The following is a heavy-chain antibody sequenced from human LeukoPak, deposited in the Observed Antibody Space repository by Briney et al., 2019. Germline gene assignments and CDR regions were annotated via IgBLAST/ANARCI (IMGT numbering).Heavy chain of an antibody. CDR3: ARRGSGRNYHHYYYYMDV. Sequence: SETLSLTCSVSGDSITGYYWGWIRQPPGKGLEWIGNIYYTGNTYYNSSLKSRVTISVDTSKNQFSLKLSSVTAADTAVYYCARRGSGRNYHHYYYYMDVWGKGTTVTISS. CDR1: GDSITGYY. J-gene: IGHJ6*03. CDR2: IYYTGNT. V-gene: IGHV4-39*07. D-gene: IGHD3-10*01.